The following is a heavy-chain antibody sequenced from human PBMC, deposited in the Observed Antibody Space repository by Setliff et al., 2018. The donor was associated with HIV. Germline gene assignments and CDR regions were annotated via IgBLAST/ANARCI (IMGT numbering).Heavy chain of an antibody. CDR3: ARRSGWSEDY. V-gene: IGHV4-34*01. CDR2: VSHSGST. J-gene: IGHJ4*02. Sequence: PSETLSLTCAVYGGSFSGYYWSWVRQPPGKGLEWIGEVSHSGSTNYNPSLKSRVTISVDTSKNQFSLKLSSVTAADTAVYYCARRSGWSEDYWGQGTLVTVSS. D-gene: IGHD6-19*01. CDR1: GGSFSGYY.